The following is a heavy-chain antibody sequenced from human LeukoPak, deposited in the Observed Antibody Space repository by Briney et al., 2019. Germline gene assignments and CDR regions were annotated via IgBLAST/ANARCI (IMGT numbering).Heavy chain of an antibody. D-gene: IGHD1-1*01. J-gene: IGHJ4*02. CDR1: GFTFSSYG. Sequence: PGRSLRLSCAASGFTFSSYGMHWVRQAPGKGLEWVAVISYDGSNKYYADSVKGRFTISRDNSKNTLYLQMGSLRAEDMAVYYCAFRTTGTTGFDNWGQGTLVTVSS. CDR3: AFRTTGTTGFDN. CDR2: ISYDGSNK. V-gene: IGHV3-30*03.